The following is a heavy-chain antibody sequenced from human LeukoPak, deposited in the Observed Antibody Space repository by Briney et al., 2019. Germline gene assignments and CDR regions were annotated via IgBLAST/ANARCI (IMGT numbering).Heavy chain of an antibody. J-gene: IGHJ4*02. D-gene: IGHD3-22*01. CDR2: INHSGST. Sequence: SETLSLTCTVSGVSVNSYYWSWIRQPPGKGLEWIGEINHSGSTNYNPSLKSRVTISVDTSKNQFSLKLGSVTAADTAVYYCARGRADHYYDSSGYYYGFDYWGQGTLVTVSS. V-gene: IGHV4-34*01. CDR3: ARGRADHYYDSSGYYYGFDY. CDR1: GVSVNSYY.